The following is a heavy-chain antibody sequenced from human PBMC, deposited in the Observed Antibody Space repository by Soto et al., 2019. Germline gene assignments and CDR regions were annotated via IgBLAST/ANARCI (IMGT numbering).Heavy chain of an antibody. CDR1: GGSIISGDYY. V-gene: IGHV4-39*01. J-gene: IGHJ4*02. CDR2: IYYSGST. Sequence: PSETLSLTCTVSGGSIISGDYYWSWIRQPPGKGLEWIGYIYYSGSTSYNPSLKSRVTIFIDTSKNQFSLKLGSVTAADTAVYFCARPIPDSSTYYGGLDCWGQGTQVTVSS. D-gene: IGHD3-22*01. CDR3: ARPIPDSSTYYGGLDC.